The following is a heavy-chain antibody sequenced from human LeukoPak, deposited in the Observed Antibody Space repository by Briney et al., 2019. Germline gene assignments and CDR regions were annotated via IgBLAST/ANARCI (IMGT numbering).Heavy chain of an antibody. CDR2: ISAYNGNT. Sequence: GASVKVSCKASGYTFTSYGISWVRQAPGQGLEWMGWISAYNGNTNYAQKLQGRVTMTTDTSTSTAYMELRSLRSYDTAVYYCARDYCSSTSCYVAFDPWGQGTLVTVSS. J-gene: IGHJ5*02. D-gene: IGHD2-2*01. CDR3: ARDYCSSTSCYVAFDP. V-gene: IGHV1-18*01. CDR1: GYTFTSYG.